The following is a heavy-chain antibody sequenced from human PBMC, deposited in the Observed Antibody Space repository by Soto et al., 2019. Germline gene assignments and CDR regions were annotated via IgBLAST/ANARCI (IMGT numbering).Heavy chain of an antibody. Sequence: EVQLVESGGGSVQPGGSLRLSCAVSGFSVSSYWMHWVRQAPGKGLVWVSRVQSDGSSTNYADSVKGRFTISRDNAKNTLYLQMDSLRVEDTAVYYCARENAVAGTTFDYWGQGTLVTVSS. D-gene: IGHD6-19*01. CDR1: GFSVSSYW. J-gene: IGHJ4*02. V-gene: IGHV3-74*01. CDR3: ARENAVAGTTFDY. CDR2: VQSDGSST.